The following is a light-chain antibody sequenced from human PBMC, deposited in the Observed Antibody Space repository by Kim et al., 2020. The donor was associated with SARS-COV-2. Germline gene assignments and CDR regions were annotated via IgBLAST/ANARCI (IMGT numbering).Light chain of an antibody. CDR3: QEYKSDSWT. CDR1: QSINIW. CDR2: DAS. Sequence: DIQMTQSPPTLSASVGDRVTITCRASQSINIWLAWYQQKPGKAPNLLIYDASNLETGVPSRFSGSGSGTQFTLTISSLQPDDFATYYCQEYKSDSWTFGQGTKVDIK. J-gene: IGKJ1*01. V-gene: IGKV1-5*01.